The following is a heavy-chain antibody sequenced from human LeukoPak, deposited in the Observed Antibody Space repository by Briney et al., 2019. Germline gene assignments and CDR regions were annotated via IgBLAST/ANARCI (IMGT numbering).Heavy chain of an antibody. CDR3: ARTPKPTYYDFWSGYYGRPSYYYYMDV. J-gene: IGHJ6*03. Sequence: PSETLSLTCTVSGGSISSYYWSWIRQPAGKGLEWIGRIYTSGSTNYNPSLKSRVTISVDTSKNQFSLKLSSVTAADTAVYYCARTPKPTYYDFWSGYYGRPSYYYYMDVWGKGTTVTVSS. V-gene: IGHV4-4*07. CDR1: GGSISSYY. CDR2: IYTSGST. D-gene: IGHD3-3*01.